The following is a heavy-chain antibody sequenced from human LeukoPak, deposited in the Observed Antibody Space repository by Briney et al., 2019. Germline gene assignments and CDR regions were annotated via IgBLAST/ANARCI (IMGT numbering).Heavy chain of an antibody. V-gene: IGHV4-39*02. Sequence: SETLSLTCTVPGGSISSSSYYWGWIRQPPGKGLEWIGSIYYSGSTYYNPSLKSRVTISVDTSKNQFSLKLSSVAAADTAVYYCARDPTAAGKGAWFDPWGQGTLVTVSS. CDR2: IYYSGST. CDR3: ARDPTAAGKGAWFDP. J-gene: IGHJ5*02. D-gene: IGHD6-13*01. CDR1: GGSISSSSYY.